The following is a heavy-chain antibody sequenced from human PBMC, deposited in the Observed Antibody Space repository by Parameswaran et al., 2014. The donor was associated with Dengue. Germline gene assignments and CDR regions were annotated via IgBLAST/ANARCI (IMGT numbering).Heavy chain of an antibody. Sequence: SCAASGFTFDDYAMHWVRQAPGKGLEWVSGISWNSGSIGYADSVKGRFTISRDNAKNSLYLQMNSLRAEDTALYYCAKANSRGTESTSWIDYWGQGALVTVSS. CDR1: GFTFDDYA. CDR2: ISWNSGSI. J-gene: IGHJ4*02. D-gene: IGHD2-2*01. CDR3: AKANSRGTESTSWIDY. V-gene: IGHV3-9*01.